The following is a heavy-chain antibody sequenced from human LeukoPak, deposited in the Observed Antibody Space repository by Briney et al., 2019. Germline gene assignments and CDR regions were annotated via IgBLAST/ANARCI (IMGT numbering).Heavy chain of an antibody. Sequence: SGTLSFTCTVSGGSIDSYYWSWIRQPPGNRLDRIGYIYYTGSTEYHPSLKSRVTISLDTSKNQFSLKLTSVTAADTAVYYCARVYQSAEYYFDYWGQGNLVSVSS. D-gene: IGHD2-2*01. J-gene: IGHJ4*02. CDR1: GGSIDSYY. CDR3: ARVYQSAEYYFDY. CDR2: IYYTGST. V-gene: IGHV4-59*01.